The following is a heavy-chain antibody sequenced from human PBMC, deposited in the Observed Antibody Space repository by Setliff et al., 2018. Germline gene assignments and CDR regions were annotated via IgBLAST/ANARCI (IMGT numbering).Heavy chain of an antibody. CDR2: ISPSGST. V-gene: IGHV4-39*02. Sequence: PSETLSLTCTVSGGSISSSNYYWGWIRQPPGKGLEWIGHISPSGSTTYNPSVKSRVTISLDTSKNHFSLKLDSVTAADTAVYYCARDPASPAAAGGWFDPWGQGTLVTVSS. J-gene: IGHJ5*02. CDR1: GGSISSSNYY. D-gene: IGHD6-13*01. CDR3: ARDPASPAAAGGWFDP.